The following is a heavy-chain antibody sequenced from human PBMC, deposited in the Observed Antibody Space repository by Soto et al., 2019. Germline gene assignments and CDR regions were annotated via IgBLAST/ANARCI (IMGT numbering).Heavy chain of an antibody. Sequence: EVQLVESGGGLVQPGRSLRLSCAASGFTVRGSAMHWVRQVKGGGLEWVAGIYGSGAVGYVGAVRGRFPISRDVAKNSLHLQMNSLTIEDTALYYCVGEILSGGADVWGQGTTVTVSS. J-gene: IGHJ6*02. V-gene: IGHV3-9*01. CDR3: VGEILSGGADV. D-gene: IGHD3-10*01. CDR1: GFTVRGSA. CDR2: IYGSGAV.